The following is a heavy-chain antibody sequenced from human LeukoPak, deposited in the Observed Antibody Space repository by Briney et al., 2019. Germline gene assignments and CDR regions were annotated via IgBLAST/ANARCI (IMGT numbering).Heavy chain of an antibody. CDR2: IYPGDSDT. Sequence: GESLKISCKGSGYSFTSYWIGWVRQMPGKGLEWMGIIYPGDSDTRYSPSFQGQVTISADKSRSTAYLQWSSLKASATPMYYCARQGIHRGPHTVMANFDYWGQGTLVTVSS. D-gene: IGHD5-18*01. CDR1: GYSFTSYW. V-gene: IGHV5-51*01. CDR3: ARQGIHRGPHTVMANFDY. J-gene: IGHJ4*02.